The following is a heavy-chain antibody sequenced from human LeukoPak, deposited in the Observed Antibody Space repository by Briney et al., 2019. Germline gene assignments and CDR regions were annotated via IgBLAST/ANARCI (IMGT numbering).Heavy chain of an antibody. V-gene: IGHV4-30-4*08. CDR3: ARDLLADDMDV. CDR2: IYYSGST. CDR1: GGSISSGDYY. Sequence: SETLSLTCTVSGGSISSGDYYWSWIRQPPGKGLEWIGYIYYSGSTYYNPSLKSRVTISVDTSKNQFSLKLSSVTAADTAVYYCARDLLADDMDVWGKGTTVTVSS. J-gene: IGHJ6*03.